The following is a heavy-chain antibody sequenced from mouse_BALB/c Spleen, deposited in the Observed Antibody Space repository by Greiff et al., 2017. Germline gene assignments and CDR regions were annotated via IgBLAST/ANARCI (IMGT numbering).Heavy chain of an antibody. CDR3: ASTTTVVADYYAMDY. D-gene: IGHD1-1*01. Sequence: VQRVESGPGLVAPSQSLSITCTVSGFSLTSYGVHWVRQPPGKGLEWLGVIWAGGSTNYNSALMSRLSISKDNSKSQVFLKMNSLQTDDTAMYYCASTTTVVADYYAMDYWGQGTSVTVSS. V-gene: IGHV2-9*02. CDR1: GFSLTSYG. J-gene: IGHJ4*01. CDR2: IWAGGST.